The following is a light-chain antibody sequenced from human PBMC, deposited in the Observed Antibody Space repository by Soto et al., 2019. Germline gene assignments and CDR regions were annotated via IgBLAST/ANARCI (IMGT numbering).Light chain of an antibody. Sequence: DIQMTQSPSSLSASVGDRVTITCRASQSISSYLNWYQQKPGKAPKLLIYAASSLHSGVPSRFSGSGSATDFTLTISSLQPEDFATYYCQQSYSTPGSFGPGTKVDIK. CDR3: QQSYSTPGS. V-gene: IGKV1-39*01. CDR1: QSISSY. CDR2: AAS. J-gene: IGKJ3*01.